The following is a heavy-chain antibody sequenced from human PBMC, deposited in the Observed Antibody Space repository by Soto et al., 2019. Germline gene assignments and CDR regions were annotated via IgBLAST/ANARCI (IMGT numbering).Heavy chain of an antibody. CDR2: ISYSGNT. CDR3: AREEVAYFGSGSHNWFDP. V-gene: IGHV4-31*03. J-gene: IGHJ5*02. D-gene: IGHD3-10*01. Sequence: QVQLQESGPGLVKPSQTLSLTCTVSGGSVNVDDHYWSWIRQFHGRGLEWIGYISYSGNTYYNPSLKGRVTLSLDISKSQFSLKLASVTAADTAMYYCAREEVAYFGSGSHNWFDPWGQGTLVTVSS. CDR1: GGSVNVDDHY.